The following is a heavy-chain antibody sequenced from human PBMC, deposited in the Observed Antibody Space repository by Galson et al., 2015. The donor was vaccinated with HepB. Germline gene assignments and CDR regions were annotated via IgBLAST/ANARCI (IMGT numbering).Heavy chain of an antibody. V-gene: IGHV3-23*01. CDR2: ISGSGGNT. CDR3: AKDKQWLVPVYFQH. Sequence: SLRLSCAASGLTFSSYAMSWVRQTPGKGLEWVSAISGSGGNTYYADSVKGRFTISRDNSKNTLYLQMNSLRAKDTAVYYCAKDKQWLVPVYFQHWGQGTLVTVSS. CDR1: GLTFSSYA. D-gene: IGHD6-19*01. J-gene: IGHJ1*01.